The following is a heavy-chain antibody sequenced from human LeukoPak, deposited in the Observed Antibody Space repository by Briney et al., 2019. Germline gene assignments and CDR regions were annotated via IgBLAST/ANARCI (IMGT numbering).Heavy chain of an antibody. CDR2: INHSGST. V-gene: IGHV4-34*01. CDR1: GGSFSGYY. J-gene: IGHJ6*04. Sequence: SETLSLTCAVYGGSFSGYYWSWIRQPPGKGLGWIGEINHSGSTKYNPSLKSRVTISVGPSKTQFSLKLSSVTAADTAVYYCARERGGYCSSTSCHTPSYYYGMDVWGKGTTVTVSS. CDR3: ARERGGYCSSTSCHTPSYYYGMDV. D-gene: IGHD2-2*01.